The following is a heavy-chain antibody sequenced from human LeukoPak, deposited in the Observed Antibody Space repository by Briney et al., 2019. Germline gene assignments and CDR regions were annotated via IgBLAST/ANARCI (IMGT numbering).Heavy chain of an antibody. V-gene: IGHV4-4*07. J-gene: IGHJ4*02. CDR2: IYTSVDT. Sequence: SETLSLTCTVSGGSISSYSWSWIRQPARKGLEWIGRIYTSVDTYYNASLRTRVTMSVDTSKNQFSLKLSPVTAADTAVYYCAREGGGFDYWGQGTLVTVSS. CDR1: GGSISSYS. CDR3: AREGGGFDY. D-gene: IGHD3-16*01.